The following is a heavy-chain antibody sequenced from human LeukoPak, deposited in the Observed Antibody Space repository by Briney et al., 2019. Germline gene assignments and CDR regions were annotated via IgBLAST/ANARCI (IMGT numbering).Heavy chain of an antibody. V-gene: IGHV3-21*04. J-gene: IGHJ4*02. D-gene: IGHD5-12*01. CDR2: ISSSSSSI. CDR3: AKGAYDYIEIAYFDY. Sequence: GGSLRLSCAASGFTFSSYSMNWVRQAPGKGLECVSSISSSSSSIYYADSVKGRFTISRDKSKNTLYLQMNSLRAEDTAVYYCAKGAYDYIEIAYFDYWGQGSLVTVSS. CDR1: GFTFSSYS.